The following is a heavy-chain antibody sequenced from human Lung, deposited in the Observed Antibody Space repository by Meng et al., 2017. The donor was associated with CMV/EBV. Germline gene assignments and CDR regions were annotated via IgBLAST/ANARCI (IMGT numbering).Heavy chain of an antibody. Sequence: SVKVSXKASGGTFSSYAISWVRQAPGQGLEWMGGIIPIFGTANYAQKFQGRVTITTDESTSTAYMELSSLRSEDTAVYYCASKAGVVPAAIPVYYYYGMDVWGQGTTVXVSS. D-gene: IGHD2-2*02. J-gene: IGHJ6*02. CDR1: GGTFSSYA. V-gene: IGHV1-69*05. CDR3: ASKAGVVPAAIPVYYYYGMDV. CDR2: IIPIFGTA.